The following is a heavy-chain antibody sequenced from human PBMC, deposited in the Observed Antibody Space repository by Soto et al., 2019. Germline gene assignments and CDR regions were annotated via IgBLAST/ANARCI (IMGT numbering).Heavy chain of an antibody. CDR1: GYSISSSNW. CDR3: ARKNGVLDAFDI. Sequence: QVQLQESGPGLVKPSDTLSLTCAVSGYSISSSNWWGWIRQPPGKGLEWIGYIYYSGSTYYNPSLERPVXXXVXXSKNRFSLKLSSVTAVDTAVYYCARKNGVLDAFDIWGQGTMVTVSS. V-gene: IGHV4-28*01. CDR2: IYYSGST. J-gene: IGHJ3*02. D-gene: IGHD4-17*01.